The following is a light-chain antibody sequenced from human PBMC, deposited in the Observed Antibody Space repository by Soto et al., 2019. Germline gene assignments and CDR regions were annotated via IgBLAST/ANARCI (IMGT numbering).Light chain of an antibody. J-gene: IGLJ2*01. CDR3: RSYTSSSTPVV. CDR2: DVS. CDR1: SSDVGGYNY. V-gene: IGLV2-14*01. Sequence: QSALTQPASVSGSPGQSITISCTGTSSDVGGYNYVSWYQQHPGKAPKLMIYDVSNRPSGVSNRFSGSKSGNTASLTISGLQAEDEADYYCRSYTSSSTPVVFGGGTKLAFL.